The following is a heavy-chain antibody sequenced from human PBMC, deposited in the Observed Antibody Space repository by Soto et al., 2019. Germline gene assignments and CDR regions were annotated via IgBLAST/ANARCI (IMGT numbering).Heavy chain of an antibody. CDR1: GGSLGGDY. D-gene: IGHD2-21*02. CDR3: ARADRTLVTSYSLDV. J-gene: IGHJ6*02. V-gene: IGHV4-34*01. CDR2: INHSGTI. Sequence: SETLSLTCAVYGGSLGGDYWTCIRQAPWKGLEWIGEINHSGTINFDPSLRSRLTISLDTSKKEFSLKLSSVTDTDTATYYCARADRTLVTSYSLDVWGQGTTVTVSS.